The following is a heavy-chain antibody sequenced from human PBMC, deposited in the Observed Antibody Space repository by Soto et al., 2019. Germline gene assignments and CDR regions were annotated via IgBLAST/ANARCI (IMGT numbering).Heavy chain of an antibody. Sequence: SETLSLTCTVSGGSISSGGYYWSWIRQHPGKGLEWIGYIYYSGSTYYNPSLKSRVTISVDTSKDQFSLMLSSVTAADTAVYYCARGLCFLSDCEPRDLLDYPGRGTLVTGSS. J-gene: IGHJ4*01. CDR1: GGSISSGGYY. D-gene: IGHD2-21*02. V-gene: IGHV4-31*03. CDR3: ARGLCFLSDCEPRDLLDY. CDR2: IYYSGST.